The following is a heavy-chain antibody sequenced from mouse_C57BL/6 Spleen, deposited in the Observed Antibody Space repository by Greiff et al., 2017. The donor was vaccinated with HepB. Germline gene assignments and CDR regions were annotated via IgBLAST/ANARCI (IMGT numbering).Heavy chain of an antibody. Sequence: QVQLQQPGAELVKPGASVKLSCKASGYTFTSYWMHWVKQRPGQGLEWIGMIHPNSGSTNYNEKFKSKATLTVDKASSTAYMQLSSLTSEDSAVYYCARYYDYDEGYFGDWGKGTTLTVSS. CDR3: ARYYDYDEGYFGD. CDR1: GYTFTSYW. V-gene: IGHV1-64*01. D-gene: IGHD2-4*01. CDR2: IHPNSGST. J-gene: IGHJ2*01.